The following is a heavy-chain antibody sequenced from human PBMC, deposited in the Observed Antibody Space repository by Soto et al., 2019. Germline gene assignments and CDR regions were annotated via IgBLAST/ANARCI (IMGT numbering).Heavy chain of an antibody. CDR1: GFTFIDYY. V-gene: IGHV3-11*01. J-gene: IGHJ4*02. CDR2: ISSSGSTI. Sequence: WGSLRLSCAASGFTFIDYYMICIGQAPWKGLEWVSYISSSGSTIYYADSVKGRFTISRDNAKNSLYLQMNSLRAEDTAVYYCASQSSYPLDYWGQGTLVTVSS. CDR3: ASQSSYPLDY. D-gene: IGHD1-26*01.